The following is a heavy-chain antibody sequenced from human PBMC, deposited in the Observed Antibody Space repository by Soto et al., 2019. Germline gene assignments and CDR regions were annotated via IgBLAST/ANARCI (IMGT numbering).Heavy chain of an antibody. Sequence: SSETLSLTCAVYGGSFSGYYWSWIRQPPGKGLEWIGEINHSGSTNYNPSLKSRVTISVDTSKNQFSLKLSSVTAADTAVYYCARGVIYMDVWGKGTTVTVSS. CDR2: INHSGST. CDR1: GGSFSGYY. V-gene: IGHV4-34*01. J-gene: IGHJ6*03. CDR3: ARGVIYMDV.